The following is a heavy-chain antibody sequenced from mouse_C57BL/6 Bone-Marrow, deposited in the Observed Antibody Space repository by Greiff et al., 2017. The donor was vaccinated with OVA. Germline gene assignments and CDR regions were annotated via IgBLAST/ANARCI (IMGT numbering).Heavy chain of an antibody. Sequence: EVQLQQSGPELVKPGASVKISCKASGYTFTDYYMNWVKQSHGKSLEWIGDINPNNGGTSYNQKFKGKATLTVDKSSSTAYMELRSLTSEDSAVYYCARKGYYGSREGGFAYWGQGTLVTVSA. D-gene: IGHD1-1*01. CDR1: GYTFTDYY. J-gene: IGHJ3*01. CDR2: INPNNGGT. V-gene: IGHV1-26*01. CDR3: ARKGYYGSREGGFAY.